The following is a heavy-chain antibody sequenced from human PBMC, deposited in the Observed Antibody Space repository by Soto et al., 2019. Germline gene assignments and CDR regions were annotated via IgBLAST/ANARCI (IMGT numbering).Heavy chain of an antibody. CDR3: ARSASSSGRYSGGYWAY. CDR1: GFTFSSYA. D-gene: IGHD1-26*01. CDR2: ITGSGGGT. Sequence: EVQVLESGGGLVQPGGSLRLSCAASGFTFSSYAMTWVRQAPGKGLEWVSTITGSGGGTYYADSVKGRFTISRDNSKNTLFLQMNSLRAEDTAIYSCARSASSSGRYSGGYWAYWGQGTLVAVSS. J-gene: IGHJ4*02. V-gene: IGHV3-23*01.